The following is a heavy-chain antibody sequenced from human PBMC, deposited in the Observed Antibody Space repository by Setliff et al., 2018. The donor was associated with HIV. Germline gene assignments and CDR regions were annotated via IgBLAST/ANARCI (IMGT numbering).Heavy chain of an antibody. J-gene: IGHJ6*03. D-gene: IGHD3-22*01. CDR1: GFTFSSYS. CDR2: INHRGST. Sequence: GSLRLSCAASGFTFSSYSMNWVRQAPGKGLEWIGEINHRGSTNYNPSLKSRVTISVDTSKKQFSLKLSSVTAADTAVYYCARGFSGHYSFTGYMDVWGKGTTVTVSS. CDR3: ARGFSGHYSFTGYMDV. V-gene: IGHV4-34*01.